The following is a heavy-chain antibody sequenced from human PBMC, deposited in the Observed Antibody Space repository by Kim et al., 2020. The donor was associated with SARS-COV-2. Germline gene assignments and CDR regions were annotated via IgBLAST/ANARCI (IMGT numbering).Heavy chain of an antibody. Sequence: ASVKVSCKASGYTFTSYGISWVRQAPGQGLEWMGWISAYNGNTNYAQKLQGRVTMTTDTSTSTAYMELRSLRSDDTAVYYCARGGSSGWPPLYWYFDLWGRGTLVTVSS. CDR1: GYTFTSYG. CDR3: ARGGSSGWPPLYWYFDL. V-gene: IGHV1-18*01. CDR2: ISAYNGNT. D-gene: IGHD6-19*01. J-gene: IGHJ2*01.